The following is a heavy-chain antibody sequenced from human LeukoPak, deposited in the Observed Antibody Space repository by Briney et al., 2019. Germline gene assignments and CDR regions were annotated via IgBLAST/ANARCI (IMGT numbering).Heavy chain of an antibody. J-gene: IGHJ4*02. CDR1: GGSISSYY. CDR2: IYYSGST. CDR3: ARDRGYCSSTSCYTRFDY. D-gene: IGHD2-2*02. V-gene: IGHV4-59*01. Sequence: SETLSLTCTVSGGSISSYYWSWIRQPPGKGLEWIGYIYYSGSTNYNPSLKSRVTRSVDTSKNQFSLKLSSVTAADTAVYYCARDRGYCSSTSCYTRFDYWGQGTLVTVSS.